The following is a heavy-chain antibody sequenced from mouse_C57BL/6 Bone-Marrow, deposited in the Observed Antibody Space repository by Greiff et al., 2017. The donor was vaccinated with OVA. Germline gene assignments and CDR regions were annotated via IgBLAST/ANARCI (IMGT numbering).Heavy chain of an antibody. D-gene: IGHD4-1*01. J-gene: IGHJ2*01. CDR1: GFNIKDDY. CDR2: IDPENGDT. Sequence: VQLQQSGAELVRPGASVKLSCTASGFNIKDDYMHWVKQRPEQGLEWIGWIDPENGDTEYASKFQGKATITAATSSNTAYLQLSSLTSEDTAVYYCTTSGYYFDYWGQGTTLTVSS. CDR3: TTSGYYFDY. V-gene: IGHV14-4*01.